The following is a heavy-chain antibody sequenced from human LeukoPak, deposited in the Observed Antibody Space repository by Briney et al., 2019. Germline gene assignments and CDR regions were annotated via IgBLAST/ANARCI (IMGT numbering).Heavy chain of an antibody. CDR3: ARGGDTVQAWFDP. Sequence: GESLQISCKGSGYIFTSYWIGWVRQMPGKGLEWMGIIYPGDSDTRYSPSFQGQVTISADKSISTAYLQWSSLKASDTAMYYCARGGDTVQAWFDPWGQGTLVTVSS. D-gene: IGHD2-21*01. CDR2: IYPGDSDT. CDR1: GYIFTSYW. V-gene: IGHV5-51*01. J-gene: IGHJ5*02.